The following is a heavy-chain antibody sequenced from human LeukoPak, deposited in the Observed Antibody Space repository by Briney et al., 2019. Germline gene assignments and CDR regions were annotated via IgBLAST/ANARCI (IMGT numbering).Heavy chain of an antibody. CDR2: IKQDGSEK. D-gene: IGHD2-8*01. V-gene: IGHV3-7*01. CDR1: GFTFSRYW. J-gene: IGHJ3*02. Sequence: GGSLRLSCAASGFTFSRYWMSWVRQAPGKGLEWVANIKQDGSEKYYVASVKGRFTIARGNAKNSLYLQMNSLRAEDTAVYYCARVNPLMAPGVFDIWGQGTTVTVSS. CDR3: ARVNPLMAPGVFDI.